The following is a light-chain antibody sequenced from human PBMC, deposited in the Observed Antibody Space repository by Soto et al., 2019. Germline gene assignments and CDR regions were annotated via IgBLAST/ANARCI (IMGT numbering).Light chain of an antibody. J-gene: IGLJ1*01. CDR1: SSDVGGYNY. CDR2: EVN. CDR3: SSNAGSKRV. Sequence: QSVLTQPPSASGSPGQSVTISCTGTSSDVGGYNYVSWYQQHPGKAPKLMIYEVNKRPSGVPDRFSGSKSGNTASLTVSGLQAEDEGHYYCSSNAGSKRVFGTWTKVT. V-gene: IGLV2-8*01.